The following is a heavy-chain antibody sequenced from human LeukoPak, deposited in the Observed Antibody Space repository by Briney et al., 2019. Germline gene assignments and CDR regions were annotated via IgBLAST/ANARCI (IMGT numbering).Heavy chain of an antibody. CDR1: GFTFSTYS. J-gene: IGHJ1*01. Sequence: PGGSLRLSCAASGFTFSTYSMSWVRQAPGKGLEWVSVISGNGGDTFYADSVKGRFTISRDNSKHTLFLQMNSLRDEDTAVYYCTRNSGWYGLSWGQGTLVTVSS. V-gene: IGHV3-23*01. CDR2: ISGNGGDT. CDR3: TRNSGWYGLS. D-gene: IGHD6-19*01.